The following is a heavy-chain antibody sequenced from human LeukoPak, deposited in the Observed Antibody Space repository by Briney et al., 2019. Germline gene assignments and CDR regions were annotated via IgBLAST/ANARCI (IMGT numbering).Heavy chain of an antibody. CDR1: GGSISSYY. J-gene: IGHJ4*02. D-gene: IGHD4-11*01. Sequence: SETLSLTCSVSGGSISSYYWSWIRQPPGKGLEWIGYIYYSGSTNYNPSIKSRVTISVDTYKNQFSLKLSSVTAADTAVYYCARLGPTTVTTFLDYWGQGTLVTVSS. CDR3: ARLGPTTVTTFLDY. CDR2: IYYSGST. V-gene: IGHV4-59*08.